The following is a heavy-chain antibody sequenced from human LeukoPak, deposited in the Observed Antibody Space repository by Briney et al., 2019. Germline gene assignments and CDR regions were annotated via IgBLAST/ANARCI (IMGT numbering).Heavy chain of an antibody. V-gene: IGHV4-59*11. CDR3: ARLVNYGYSDY. Sequence: SETLSLTCTVSGGSTSGRYWTWIRQPPGKGLEWIGYIHYDGRTNYNPSFKSRVIISLDTSNNQFSLNLKSVTAADTAAYYCARLVNYGYSDYLGQGTLFTVSS. CDR1: GGSTSGRY. CDR2: IHYDGRT. J-gene: IGHJ4*02. D-gene: IGHD3-22*01.